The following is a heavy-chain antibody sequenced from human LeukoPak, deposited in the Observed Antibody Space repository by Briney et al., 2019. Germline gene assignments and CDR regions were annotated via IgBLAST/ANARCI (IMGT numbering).Heavy chain of an antibody. CDR1: GGSISSGSYY. CDR3: ARESRERRWFDP. J-gene: IGHJ5*02. Sequence: SETLSLTCTVSGGSISSGSYYWSWIRQPAGKGLEWIGRIYTSGSINYNPSLKSRVTISVDTSKNQFSLKLSSVTAADTAVYYCARESRERRWFDPWGQGTLVTVSS. V-gene: IGHV4-61*02. D-gene: IGHD1-1*01. CDR2: IYTSGSI.